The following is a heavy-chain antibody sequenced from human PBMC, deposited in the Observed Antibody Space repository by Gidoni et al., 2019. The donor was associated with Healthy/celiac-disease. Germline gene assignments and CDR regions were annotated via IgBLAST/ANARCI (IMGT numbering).Heavy chain of an antibody. J-gene: IGHJ5*02. D-gene: IGHD3-10*01. CDR2: IIPIFGTA. Sequence: QVQLVQSGAEVKKPGSSVKVSCKASGGTFSSYAISWVRQAPGQGLEWMGGIIPIFGTANYAQKFQGRVTITADESTSTAYMELSSLRSEDTAVYYCARDRGYYYGSGSYTEVGWFDPWGQGTLVTVSS. CDR1: GGTFSSYA. CDR3: ARDRGYYYGSGSYTEVGWFDP. V-gene: IGHV1-69*01.